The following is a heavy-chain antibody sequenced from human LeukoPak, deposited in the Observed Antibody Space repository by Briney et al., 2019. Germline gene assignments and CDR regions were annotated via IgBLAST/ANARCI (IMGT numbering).Heavy chain of an antibody. CDR1: GFTFSSYS. Sequence: GGSLRLSCAASGFTFSSYSMNWVRQAPGKGLEWVSYINSSSSTIYYADSVKGRFTISRDNAKNSLYLQMNSLRAEDTAVYYCARSYWLLDYWGQGTLVTVSS. J-gene: IGHJ4*02. CDR3: ARSYWLLDY. V-gene: IGHV3-48*04. CDR2: INSSSSTI. D-gene: IGHD2-8*02.